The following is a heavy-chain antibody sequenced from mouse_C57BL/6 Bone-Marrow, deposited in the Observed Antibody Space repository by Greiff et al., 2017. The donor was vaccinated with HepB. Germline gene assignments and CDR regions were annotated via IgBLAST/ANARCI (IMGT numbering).Heavy chain of an antibody. V-gene: IGHV1-81*01. CDR1: GYTFTSYG. D-gene: IGHD2-2*01. CDR3: ARSTMVTFDF. CDR2: IYPRSGNT. Sequence: QVQLQQSGAELARPGASVKLSCKASGYTFTSYGISWVKQRTGQGLEWIGEIYPRSGNTYSNEKFKGKATLTAAKSSSTAYMELRSRTSEDSAVYFCARSTMVTFDFWGQGTTLTVSS. J-gene: IGHJ2*01.